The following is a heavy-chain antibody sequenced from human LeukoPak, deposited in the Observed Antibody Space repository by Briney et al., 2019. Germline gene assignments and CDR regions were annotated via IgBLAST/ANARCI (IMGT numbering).Heavy chain of an antibody. CDR3: ARASVTIFGVVITLDY. CDR1: GYTFTGYY. J-gene: IGHJ4*02. V-gene: IGHV1-69*13. CDR2: IIPIFGTA. Sequence: GASVKVSCKASGYTFTGYYMHWVRQAPGQGLEWMGGIIPIFGTANYAQKFQGRVTITADESTSTAYMELSSLRSEDTAVYYCARASVTIFGVVITLDYWGQGTLVTVSS. D-gene: IGHD3-3*01.